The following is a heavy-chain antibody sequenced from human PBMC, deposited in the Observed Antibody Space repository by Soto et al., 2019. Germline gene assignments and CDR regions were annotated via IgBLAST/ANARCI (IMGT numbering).Heavy chain of an antibody. D-gene: IGHD2-2*01. Sequence: EVQLVESGGGLVQPGGSLRLSCAASGFTFSAHYMDWVRQAPGKGLEWVGRTRNKANSYTTEYAASVKGRFTISRDDSESSLYLEINSLKTEDTAVYYCASSLGYCSTTSWHHDYFDFWGQGTLVTVSS. J-gene: IGHJ4*02. CDR3: ASSLGYCSTTSWHHDYFDF. CDR1: GFTFSAHY. CDR2: TRNKANSYTT. V-gene: IGHV3-72*01.